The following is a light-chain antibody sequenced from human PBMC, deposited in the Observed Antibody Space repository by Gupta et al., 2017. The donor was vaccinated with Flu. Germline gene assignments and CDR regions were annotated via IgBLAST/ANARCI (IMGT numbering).Light chain of an antibody. Sequence: DIQMTQSPSSLSTSVGDRITITCRASQSISSYLSWYQQKPGKAPKLLIYAISKLQSGVPSRFSGSGSGTDFTLTISSLQPEDFATYYCQQSDNTPRTFGQGTKVDIK. J-gene: IGKJ1*01. CDR2: AIS. V-gene: IGKV1-39*01. CDR1: QSISSY. CDR3: QQSDNTPRT.